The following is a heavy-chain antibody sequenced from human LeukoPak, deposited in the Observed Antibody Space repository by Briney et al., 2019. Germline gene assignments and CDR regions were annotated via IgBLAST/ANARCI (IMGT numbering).Heavy chain of an antibody. J-gene: IGHJ5*02. CDR2: SRNKVNSYST. D-gene: IGHD5/OR15-5a*01. Sequence: PGGSLRLSCAASAFTLSDYYIDYIRQAPGKGLEWVGRSRNKVNSYSTEYAASVKGRLTISRDKTRKLLYFQMNSLQTEDTAVYFCVRVSNVGNWFDLWGQGTPVTVSS. CDR3: VRVSNVGNWFDL. V-gene: IGHV3-72*01. CDR1: AFTLSDYY.